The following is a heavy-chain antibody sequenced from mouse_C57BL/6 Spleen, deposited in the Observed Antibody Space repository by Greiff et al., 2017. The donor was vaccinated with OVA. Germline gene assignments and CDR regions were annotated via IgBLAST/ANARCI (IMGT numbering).Heavy chain of an antibody. V-gene: IGHV1-69*01. Sequence: QVQLQQSGAELVMPGASVKLSCKASGYTFTSYWMHWVKQRPGQGLEWIGEIDPSDSYTNYNQKFKGKSTLTVDKSSSTAYMQLSSLTSEDSAVYYCARGRSYYAMDYWGQGTSVTVSS. CDR3: ARGRSYYAMDY. CDR2: IDPSDSYT. J-gene: IGHJ4*01. CDR1: GYTFTSYW.